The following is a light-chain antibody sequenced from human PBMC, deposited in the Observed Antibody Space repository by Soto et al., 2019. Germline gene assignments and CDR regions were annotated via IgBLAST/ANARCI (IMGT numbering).Light chain of an antibody. V-gene: IGKV1-5*03. CDR1: QSIDTW. CDR2: RAS. Sequence: DIQMTQSPSTLSASVGDRVTITCRARQSIDTWLAWYQQKPGKAPKLLLYRASSLESGVPSRFSGSGSGTDVTLTISRLQPDDFSTYYCQRYDTYAGTCGPGTKVDIK. J-gene: IGKJ3*01. CDR3: QRYDTYAGT.